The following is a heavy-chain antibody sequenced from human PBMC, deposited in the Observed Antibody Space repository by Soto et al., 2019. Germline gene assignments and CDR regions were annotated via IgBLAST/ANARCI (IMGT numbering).Heavy chain of an antibody. Sequence: QVQLVQSGAEMKKPGASVKLSCKTSGINYNTYAIHWVRQAPGQGLEWMGWINAGNGDTRYSQNFQGRVTLTRDTSASIVYMDLERLQSEDTGVYYCARAISGYVTWGQGTLVTV. CDR1: GINYNTYA. CDR3: ARAISGYVT. J-gene: IGHJ4*02. CDR2: INAGNGDT. V-gene: IGHV1-3*01. D-gene: IGHD5-12*01.